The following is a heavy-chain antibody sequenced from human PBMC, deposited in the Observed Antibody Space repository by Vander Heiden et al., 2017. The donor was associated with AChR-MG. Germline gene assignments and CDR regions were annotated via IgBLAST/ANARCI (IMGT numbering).Heavy chain of an antibody. CDR3: ARERVGHCSSTSCYTGGALGLMDY. D-gene: IGHD2-2*02. CDR1: GGTFSSYA. J-gene: IGHJ4*02. V-gene: IGHV1-69*01. Sequence: VQLVQPGAEVKKPGSSVKVSCKASGGTFSSYAISWVRQAPGQGLEWMGGIIPIFGTANYAQKFQGRVTITADESTSTAYMELSSLRSEDTAVYYCARERVGHCSSTSCYTGGALGLMDYWGQGTLVTVSS. CDR2: IIPIFGTA.